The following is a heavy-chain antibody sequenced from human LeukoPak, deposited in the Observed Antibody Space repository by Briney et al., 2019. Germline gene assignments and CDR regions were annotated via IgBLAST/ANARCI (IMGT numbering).Heavy chain of an antibody. D-gene: IGHD6-19*01. V-gene: IGHV4-4*02. Sequence: SSETLSLTCAVSGGSISSGNWWTWVRQPPGKGLEWIGEINHSGSTNYNPSLKSRVTISVDTSKNQFSLKLSSVTAADTAVYYCARGSVLAHSSGWQDYYYYGMDVWGQGTTVTVSS. CDR3: ARGSVLAHSSGWQDYYYYGMDV. J-gene: IGHJ6*02. CDR1: GGSISSGNW. CDR2: INHSGST.